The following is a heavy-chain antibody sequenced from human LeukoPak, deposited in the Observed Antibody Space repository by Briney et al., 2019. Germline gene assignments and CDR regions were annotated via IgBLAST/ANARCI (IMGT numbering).Heavy chain of an antibody. D-gene: IGHD3-10*01. CDR2: INHSGST. Sequence: SETLSLTCTVYGGSFSGYYWSWIRQPPGKGLEWIGEINHSGSTNYNPSLKSRVTISVDTSKNQFSLKLSSVTAADTAVYYCARGGGRRHYYGSGSYGFLWFDPWGQGTLVTVSS. J-gene: IGHJ5*02. CDR1: GGSFSGYY. CDR3: ARGGGRRHYYGSGSYGFLWFDP. V-gene: IGHV4-34*01.